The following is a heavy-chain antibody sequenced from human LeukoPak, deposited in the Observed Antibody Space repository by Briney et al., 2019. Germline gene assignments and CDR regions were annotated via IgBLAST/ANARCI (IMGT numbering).Heavy chain of an antibody. Sequence: GGSLRLSCAVSGFTFSDYWMSWVRQAPGKGLEWVANIKQDGSEKYFVKSVEGRFTISRDNAENSLYLQMNSPRAEDTAVYYCATCYNDDYGYFQHWGQGTLVTVSS. J-gene: IGHJ1*01. CDR1: GFTFSDYW. CDR3: ATCYNDDYGYFQH. CDR2: IKQDGSEK. V-gene: IGHV3-7*01. D-gene: IGHD4-17*01.